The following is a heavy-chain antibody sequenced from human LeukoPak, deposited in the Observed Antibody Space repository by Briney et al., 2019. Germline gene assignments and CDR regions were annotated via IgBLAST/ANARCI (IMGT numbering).Heavy chain of an antibody. J-gene: IGHJ5*02. CDR3: ATLNGLRFRLNWFDP. Sequence: GASVKVSCKVSGYTLTELSMHWVRQAPGKGLEWMGGFDPEDGETIYAQKFQGRVTMTEDTSTDTAYMELSSLRSEDTAVYYCATLNGLRFRLNWFDPWGQGTLVTVSS. CDR1: GYTLTELS. D-gene: IGHD2-21*02. CDR2: FDPEDGET. V-gene: IGHV1-24*01.